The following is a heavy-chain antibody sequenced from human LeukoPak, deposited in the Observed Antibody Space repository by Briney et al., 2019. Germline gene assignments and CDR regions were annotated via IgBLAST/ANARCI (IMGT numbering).Heavy chain of an antibody. CDR3: ARDHTAMVTGWFDH. Sequence: SETLSLTCTVSGGSISSGGYYWSWIRQHPGKGLEWIGYIYYSGSTYYNPALKSRVTISVNTSENQFSLTLSSVTAADTAVYYCARDHTAMVTGWFDHWGQGTLVTVSS. CDR2: IYYSGST. D-gene: IGHD5-18*01. V-gene: IGHV4-31*03. CDR1: GGSISSGGYY. J-gene: IGHJ5*02.